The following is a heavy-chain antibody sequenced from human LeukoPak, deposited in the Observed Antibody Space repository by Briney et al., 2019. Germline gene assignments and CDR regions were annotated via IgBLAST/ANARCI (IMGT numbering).Heavy chain of an antibody. CDR1: GGSISSYY. J-gene: IGHJ4*02. D-gene: IGHD6-13*01. V-gene: IGHV4-59*01. CDR2: IYYSGST. CDR3: ARDRSSSSWYRVFDY. Sequence: PSETLSLTCTVSGGSISSYYWSWIRQPPGKGLEWIGYIYYSGSTNYNPSLKSRVTISVDTSKNQFSLKLSSVTAADTAVYYCARDRSSSSWYRVFDYWGQGTLVTVSS.